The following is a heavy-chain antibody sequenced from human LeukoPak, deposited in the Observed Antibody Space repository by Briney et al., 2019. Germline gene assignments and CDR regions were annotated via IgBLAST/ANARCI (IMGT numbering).Heavy chain of an antibody. V-gene: IGHV1-46*01. Sequence: GASVKVSCKASGYTFTSYYMHWVRQAPGQGLEWMGIINPSGDSTNYTQKFQGRVTMTRDTSTSTVYTELSSLTSEDTAMYYCAIEVGIQWPLIWGQGTMVTVSS. CDR3: AIEVGIQWPLI. CDR1: GYTFTSYY. CDR2: INPSGDST. D-gene: IGHD5-12*01. J-gene: IGHJ3*02.